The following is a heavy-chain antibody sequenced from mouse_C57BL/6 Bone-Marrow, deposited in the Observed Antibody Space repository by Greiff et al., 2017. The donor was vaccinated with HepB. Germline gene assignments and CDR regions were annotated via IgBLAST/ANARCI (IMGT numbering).Heavy chain of an antibody. CDR2: SRNKANDYTT. CDR3: ARDANYGTDY. V-gene: IGHV7-1*01. J-gene: IGHJ2*01. CDR1: GFTFSDFY. Sequence: EVQGVESGGGLVQSGRSLRLSCATSGFTFSDFYMEWVRQAPGKGLEWIAASRNKANDYTTEYSASVKGRFIVSRDTSQSILYLQMNALRAEDTAIYYCARDANYGTDYWGQGTTLTVSS. D-gene: IGHD2-1*01.